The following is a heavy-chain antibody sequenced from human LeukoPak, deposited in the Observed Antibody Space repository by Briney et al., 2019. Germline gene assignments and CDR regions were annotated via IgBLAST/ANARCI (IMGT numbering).Heavy chain of an antibody. V-gene: IGHV3-21*01. Sequence: GGSLRLSCAASGFTFSSYSMNWVRQAPGKGLEWVSSISSSSSYIYYADSVKGRFTISRDNAKNSLYLQMNSLRAEDTAVYCCARVFGRFGGLDYWGQGTLVTVSS. D-gene: IGHD3-10*01. CDR1: GFTFSSYS. CDR3: ARVFGRFGGLDY. CDR2: ISSSSSYI. J-gene: IGHJ4*02.